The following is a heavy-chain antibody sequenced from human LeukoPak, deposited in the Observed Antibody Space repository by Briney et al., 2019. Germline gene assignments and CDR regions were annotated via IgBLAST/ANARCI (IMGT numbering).Heavy chain of an antibody. CDR1: GGTFTNFV. D-gene: IGHD3-22*01. Sequence: SVKVSCKASGGTFTNFVISWVRQAPGQGLEWVGGIIPIFGTADYAQKFQGRATITTDESTTTAYMELSSLRSEDTAVYYCAIDSTGYYKQRAYYFDYWGQGTLVTVSS. J-gene: IGHJ4*02. V-gene: IGHV1-69*05. CDR2: IIPIFGTA. CDR3: AIDSTGYYKQRAYYFDY.